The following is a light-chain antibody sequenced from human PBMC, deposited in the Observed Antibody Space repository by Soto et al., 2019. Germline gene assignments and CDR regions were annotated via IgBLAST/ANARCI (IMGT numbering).Light chain of an antibody. CDR2: SNS. Sequence: QSVLTQPPSASGTPGQRVTISCSGSGSNIAFDTVDWYQQLPGAAPKLLIYSNSQRPLGVPVRFSGSKSGTSASLAISGLQSEDEADYYCAAWDGSVYVFGIGTKSPS. J-gene: IGLJ1*01. V-gene: IGLV1-44*01. CDR1: GSNIAFDT. CDR3: AAWDGSVYV.